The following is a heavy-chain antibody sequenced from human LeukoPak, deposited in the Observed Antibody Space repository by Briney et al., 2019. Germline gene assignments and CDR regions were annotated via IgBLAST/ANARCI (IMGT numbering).Heavy chain of an antibody. CDR1: GGSFSGYY. CDR2: INHSAST. D-gene: IGHD3-3*01. V-gene: IGHV4-34*01. CDR3: ARGAYYDFWSGYPKYNWFDP. Sequence: SETLSLTCAVYGGSFSGYYWSWIRQPPGRGLEWIGEINHSASTNYNPSLKSRVTISVDMSKNQFSLKLSSVTAADTAVYYCARGAYYDFWSGYPKYNWFDPWGQGTLVTVSS. J-gene: IGHJ5*02.